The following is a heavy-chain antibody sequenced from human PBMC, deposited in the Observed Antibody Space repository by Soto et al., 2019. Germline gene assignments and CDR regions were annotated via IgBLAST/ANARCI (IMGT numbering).Heavy chain of an antibody. V-gene: IGHV1-18*01. Sequence: QVQLVQSGGEVKKPGASVTVSCKASGYTFINYHITWVRQVPGQGLEWMAWINTYNGMTDYAQRFQGRVTMTRDTSTSTAYMEPRNLGSDDTAVYFCAKSPRGEMATDWGQGTLVTVSS. J-gene: IGHJ4*02. D-gene: IGHD5-12*01. CDR2: INTYNGMT. CDR3: AKSPRGEMATD. CDR1: GYTFINYH.